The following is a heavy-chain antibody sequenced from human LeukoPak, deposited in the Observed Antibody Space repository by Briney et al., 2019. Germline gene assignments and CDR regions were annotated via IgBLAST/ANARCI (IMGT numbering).Heavy chain of an antibody. J-gene: IGHJ3*01. CDR1: GGSISSYY. CDR3: ARDREVGYYDSSGYSL. V-gene: IGHV4-4*07. D-gene: IGHD3-22*01. Sequence: PSETLSLTCTVSGGSISSYYWSWIRQPAGKGLEWIGRIYTSGSTNYNPSLKSRVTMSVDTSKNQSSLKLSSVTAADTAVYYCARDREVGYYDSSGYSLWGQGTMVTVSS. CDR2: IYTSGST.